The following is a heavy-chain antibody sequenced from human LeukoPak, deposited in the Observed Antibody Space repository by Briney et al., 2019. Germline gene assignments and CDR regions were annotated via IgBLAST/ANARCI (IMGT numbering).Heavy chain of an antibody. CDR1: GFTFSLHG. Sequence: PGGSLRLSHTTSGFTFSLHGMLWVRQAPGKGLVGVAVIWSDATNMYYGDSVKGRFTISRDNSKNTIYLQMNSLRVEDTAVYYCAKDAQRGFDYSNSLESWGQGTLVTVSS. V-gene: IGHV3-33*06. J-gene: IGHJ5*01. D-gene: IGHD4-11*01. CDR2: IWSDATNM. CDR3: AKDAQRGFDYSNSLES.